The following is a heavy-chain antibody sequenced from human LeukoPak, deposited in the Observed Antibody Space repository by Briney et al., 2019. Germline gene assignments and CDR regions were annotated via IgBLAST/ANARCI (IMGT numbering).Heavy chain of an antibody. V-gene: IGHV4-34*01. CDR3: ARGLSSSYYREGEN. Sequence: SETLSLTCTVSGGSISSYYWSWIRQPPGKGLEWIGEINHSGSTHYNPSLKSRVTVSVDTSKNQFSLKLRSLTAADTAVYYCARGLSSSYYREGENWGQGTLVTVSS. D-gene: IGHD6-13*01. CDR2: INHSGST. J-gene: IGHJ4*02. CDR1: GGSISSYY.